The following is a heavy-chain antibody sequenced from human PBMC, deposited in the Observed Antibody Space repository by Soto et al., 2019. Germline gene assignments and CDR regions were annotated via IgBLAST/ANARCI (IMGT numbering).Heavy chain of an antibody. CDR1: GGTFSSYT. J-gene: IGHJ2*01. D-gene: IGHD2-15*01. CDR3: ARDLEMSEYCSGCSCYSKHWYFAL. CDR2: IIPILGIA. V-gene: IGHV1-69*04. Sequence: SVKVSCKASGGTFSSYTISWVRQAPGQGLEWMGRIIPILGIANYAQKFQGRVTITADKSTSTAYMELSSLRSEDTAVYYCARDLEMSEYCSGCSCYSKHWYFALWGRGTLVTVS.